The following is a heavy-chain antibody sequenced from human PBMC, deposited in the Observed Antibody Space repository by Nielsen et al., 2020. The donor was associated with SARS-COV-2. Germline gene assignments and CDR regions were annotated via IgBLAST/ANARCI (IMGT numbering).Heavy chain of an antibody. D-gene: IGHD3-10*01. V-gene: IGHV4-39*01. CDR1: GDSISSRGNY. Sequence: SETLSLTCTVSGDSISSRGNYWAWIRQSPGKGLEWIGSIYYSGSTHYNPSLKSRVAISVDTSKSQFSLKLTSVTAADTAVYYCARHSYGSGSYSTRVQYWGQGTLVMVSS. CDR3: ARHSYGSGSYSTRVQY. CDR2: IYYSGST. J-gene: IGHJ4*02.